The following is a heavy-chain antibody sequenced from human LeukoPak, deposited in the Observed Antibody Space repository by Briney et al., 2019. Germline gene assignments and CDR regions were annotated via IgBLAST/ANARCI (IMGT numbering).Heavy chain of an antibody. CDR1: GYTFTGYY. CDR2: INPNSGGT. D-gene: IGHD3-16*02. Sequence: ASVKVSCKASGYTFTGYYMHWVRQAPGQGLEWMGRINPNSGGTNYAQKFQGRVTMTRDTSISTAYMELSSLRAEDTAVYYCASSRRGKGYPFEWWGQGTLVTVSS. V-gene: IGHV1-2*06. J-gene: IGHJ4*02. CDR3: ASSRRGKGYPFEW.